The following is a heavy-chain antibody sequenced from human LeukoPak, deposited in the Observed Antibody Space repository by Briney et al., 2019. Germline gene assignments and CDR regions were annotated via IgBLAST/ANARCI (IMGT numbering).Heavy chain of an antibody. V-gene: IGHV3-9*01. CDR2: ISWNSGSI. CDR3: AKAGYSGYDSYYYYYMDV. J-gene: IGHJ6*03. Sequence: PGRSLRLSCAASGFTFDDYAMHWVRQAPGKGLEWVSGISWNSGSIGYADSVKGRFTISRDNAKNSLYLQMNSLRAEETALYYCAKAGYSGYDSYYYYYMDVWGKGTTVTVSS. CDR1: GFTFDDYA. D-gene: IGHD5-12*01.